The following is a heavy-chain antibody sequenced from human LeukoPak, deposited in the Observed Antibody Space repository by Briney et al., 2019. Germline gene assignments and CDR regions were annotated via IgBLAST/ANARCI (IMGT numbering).Heavy chain of an antibody. CDR1: GPPNRRYY. CDR2: MSYSESS. J-gene: IGHJ4*02. V-gene: IGHV4-59*08. D-gene: IGHD3-10*01. CDR3: ARRAELYFFDY. Sequence: SSDTLSLMRTVSGPPNRRYYWSWIPQPPGKGRWMIAYMSYSESSNYTPSLKSRVTISADTSKNQVSLTLSSTTAANTAVYYWARRAELYFFDYWGQGTLVTVSS.